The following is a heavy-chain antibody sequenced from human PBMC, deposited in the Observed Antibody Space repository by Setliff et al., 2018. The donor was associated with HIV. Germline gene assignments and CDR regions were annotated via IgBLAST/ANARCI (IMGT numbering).Heavy chain of an antibody. Sequence: ASVKVSCKASGYNFINYGISWVRQAPGQGLEWMGWISVFDGDATYVQNLQGRFTMTSDTSTTTAYMELRNLRSDDTAVYYCARDGEIGPDFWGQGTLVTVSS. CDR2: ISVFDGDA. D-gene: IGHD3-3*01. CDR3: ARDGEIGPDF. J-gene: IGHJ4*02. V-gene: IGHV1-18*01. CDR1: GYNFINYG.